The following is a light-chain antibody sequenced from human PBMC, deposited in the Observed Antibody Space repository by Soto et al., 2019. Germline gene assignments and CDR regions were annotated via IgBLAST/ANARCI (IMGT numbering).Light chain of an antibody. CDR1: HSLSSTY. CDR2: GAS. Sequence: EIVLTQSPGTLSLSPGERATLSCRASHSLSSTYLAWYQHKPGQAPRVLVYGASSRATGNPDRFSGSGSGTDFTLTSSRLEPEDFAVYYCHHYGTSPWTFGQGTRVDIK. CDR3: HHYGTSPWT. V-gene: IGKV3-20*01. J-gene: IGKJ1*01.